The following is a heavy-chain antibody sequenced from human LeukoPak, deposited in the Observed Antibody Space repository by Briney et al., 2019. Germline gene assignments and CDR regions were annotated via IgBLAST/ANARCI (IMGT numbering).Heavy chain of an antibody. V-gene: IGHV3-11*01. D-gene: IGHD3-22*01. J-gene: IGHJ4*02. CDR2: ISGSGATL. CDR1: GFNFSDHY. Sequence: GGSLRLSCAASGFNFSDHYMSWVRQTPGRPLEWVSYISGSGATLHHADSVKGRFTISRDNAKNSLSLQMNSRRAEDTALYYCARALYGSSGYYDYWGQGILVTVSS. CDR3: ARALYGSSGYYDY.